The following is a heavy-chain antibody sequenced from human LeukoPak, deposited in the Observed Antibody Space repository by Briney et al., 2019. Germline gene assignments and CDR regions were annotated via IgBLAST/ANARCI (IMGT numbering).Heavy chain of an antibody. CDR2: INSDGSST. J-gene: IGHJ4*02. CDR3: ARESSSWYYFDY. V-gene: IGHV3-74*01. Sequence: GGSLRLSCAASGFTFSSYWMHWVRQAPGKGLVRVSRINSDGSSTSYADSVKGRFTISRDNAKNTLYLQMNSLRAEDTAVYYCARESSSWYYFDYWGQGTLVTVSS. D-gene: IGHD6-13*01. CDR1: GFTFSSYW.